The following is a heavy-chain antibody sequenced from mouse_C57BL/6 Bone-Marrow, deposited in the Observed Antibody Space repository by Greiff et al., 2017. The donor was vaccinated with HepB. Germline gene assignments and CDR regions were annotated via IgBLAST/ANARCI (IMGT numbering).Heavy chain of an antibody. Sequence: VQLQQSGPELVKPGASVKISCKASGYAFSSFWMNWVKQRPGKGLEWIGRIYPGDGDTNYNGKFKGKATLTADKSSSTAYMQLSSLTSEDSAVYFCARDYYGSSYYWYFDVWGTGTTVTVSS. V-gene: IGHV1-82*01. J-gene: IGHJ1*03. CDR3: ARDYYGSSYYWYFDV. CDR2: IYPGDGDT. CDR1: GYAFSSFW. D-gene: IGHD1-1*01.